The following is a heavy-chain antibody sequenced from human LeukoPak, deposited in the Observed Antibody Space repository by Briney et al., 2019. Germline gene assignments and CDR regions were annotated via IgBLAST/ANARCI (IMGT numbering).Heavy chain of an antibody. CDR2: ISRSGNT. V-gene: IGHV4-34*01. CDR3: ARGGPSELDP. CDR1: GGSFSGYY. Sequence: SETLSLTCAVYGGSFSGYYWSWIRQPPGKGLEWIGKISRSGNTNYNPSLKSRVTISVDTSKDQFSLKLSSVTAADTAVYYCARGGPSELDPWGQGTLVTVSS. J-gene: IGHJ5*02.